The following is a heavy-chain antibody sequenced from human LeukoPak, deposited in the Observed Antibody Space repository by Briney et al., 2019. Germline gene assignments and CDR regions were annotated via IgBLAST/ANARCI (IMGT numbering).Heavy chain of an antibody. CDR2: IKQDGSEK. Sequence: GGSLRLSCAASGFTFSSYWMSWVRQAPGKGLEWVANIKQDGSEKYYVDSVKGRFTISRDNAKNSLYLQMNSLRAEDTAVYYCARDRGYHWNTGAFGIWGQGTMVTVSS. D-gene: IGHD1/OR15-1a*01. CDR3: ARDRGYHWNTGAFGI. CDR1: GFTFSSYW. V-gene: IGHV3-7*01. J-gene: IGHJ3*02.